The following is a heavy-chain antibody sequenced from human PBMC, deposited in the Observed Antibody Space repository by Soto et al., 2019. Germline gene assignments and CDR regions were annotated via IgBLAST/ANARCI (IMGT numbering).Heavy chain of an antibody. J-gene: IGHJ6*02. D-gene: IGHD6-13*01. CDR2: INAGNGNT. CDR1: GGNTSNSA. CDR3: ATSTIDTSTWKQYFYGMDV. Sequence: ASVTVSCNASGGNTSNSAISRVRQAPGQRLEWMGWINAGNGNTKYSQNFQGRVTITRDASASTAYMELSSLRSQDTAVYYCATSTIDTSTWKQYFYGMDVWGQGSTVTVSS. V-gene: IGHV1-3*01.